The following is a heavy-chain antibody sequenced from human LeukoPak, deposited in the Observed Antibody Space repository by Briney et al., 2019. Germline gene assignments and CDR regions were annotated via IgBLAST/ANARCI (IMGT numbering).Heavy chain of an antibody. CDR1: GFTFSSCA. Sequence: PGGSLRLSCAASGFTFSSCAMHWVRQAPGKGLEWVAVISYDGSNKYYADSVKGRFTISRDNSKNTLYLQMNSLRAEDTAVYYCARPDYYDSSGYSSFDYWGQGTLVTVSS. CDR3: ARPDYYDSSGYSSFDY. CDR2: ISYDGSNK. D-gene: IGHD3-22*01. J-gene: IGHJ4*02. V-gene: IGHV3-30*04.